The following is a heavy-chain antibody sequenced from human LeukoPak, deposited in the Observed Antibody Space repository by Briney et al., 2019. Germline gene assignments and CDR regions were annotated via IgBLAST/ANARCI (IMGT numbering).Heavy chain of an antibody. CDR3: ARLSPNEDYYYYIDV. CDR1: GVSISSGDYY. J-gene: IGHJ6*03. Sequence: SQTLSLTCTVSGVSISSGDYYWNWIRQPPGKGLEWIGYIYSTGSTNYNPSLKSRVTMSVDTSKNQFSLKLISVTAADTAVYYCARLSPNEDYYYYIDVWGKGTTVTVSS. CDR2: IYSTGST. V-gene: IGHV4-61*08. D-gene: IGHD1-1*01.